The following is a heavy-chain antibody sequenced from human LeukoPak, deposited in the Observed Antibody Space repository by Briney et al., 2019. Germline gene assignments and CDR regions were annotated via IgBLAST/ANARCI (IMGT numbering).Heavy chain of an antibody. D-gene: IGHD6-19*01. Sequence: GGSLRLSCAASGFPFDDYGMSWVRQAPGKGLVWVSGINWNGGSTGYADSVKGRFTISRDNAKNSLYLQMNSLRAEDTALYYCACFSSRLAVAGTFDSWGQGTLVTVSS. V-gene: IGHV3-20*04. CDR1: GFPFDDYG. CDR2: INWNGGST. CDR3: ACFSSRLAVAGTFDS. J-gene: IGHJ4*02.